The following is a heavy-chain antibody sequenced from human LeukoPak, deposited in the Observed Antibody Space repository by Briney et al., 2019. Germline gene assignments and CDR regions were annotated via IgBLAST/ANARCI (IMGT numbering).Heavy chain of an antibody. CDR1: GFTFDDYG. CDR2: ISYDGSNK. D-gene: IGHD4-17*01. J-gene: IGHJ4*02. V-gene: IGHV3-30*03. Sequence: GGSLRLSCAASGFTFDDYGLNWVRQAPGKGLEWVAVISYDGSNKYYADSVKGRFTISRDNSKNTLYLQMNSLRAEDTAVYYCARVVNRWTTVKAFDYWGQGTLVTVSS. CDR3: ARVVNRWTTVKAFDY.